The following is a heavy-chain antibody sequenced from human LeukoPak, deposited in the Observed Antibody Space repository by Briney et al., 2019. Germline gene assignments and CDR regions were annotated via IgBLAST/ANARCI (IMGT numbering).Heavy chain of an antibody. J-gene: IGHJ4*02. V-gene: IGHV4-39*01. CDR3: ARLWSHTKTEDY. Sequence: SETLTLSCTVSGFSISSCLYSWGCIPQPQGVGLEWIGNIYHNRDSYYNPSLRSRDTISIHTSEIQCSMSLRSVTSADTAVYYCARLWSHTKTEDYWGQGTVVTVSS. CDR1: GFSISSCLYS. D-gene: IGHD3-16*01. CDR2: IYHNRDS.